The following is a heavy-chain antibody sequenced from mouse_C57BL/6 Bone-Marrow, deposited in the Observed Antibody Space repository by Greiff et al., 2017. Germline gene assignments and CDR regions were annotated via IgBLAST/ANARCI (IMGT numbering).Heavy chain of an antibody. Sequence: EVKLMESGGDLVKPGGSLKLSCAASGFTFSSYGMSWVRQTPDKRLEWVATISSGGSYTYYPDSVKGRFTIARDNAKNTLYLQMSSLQSEDTAMYYCARHYGYFWYFDVWGTGTTVTVSS. D-gene: IGHD2-2*01. CDR3: ARHYGYFWYFDV. J-gene: IGHJ1*03. V-gene: IGHV5-6*02. CDR2: ISSGGSYT. CDR1: GFTFSSYG.